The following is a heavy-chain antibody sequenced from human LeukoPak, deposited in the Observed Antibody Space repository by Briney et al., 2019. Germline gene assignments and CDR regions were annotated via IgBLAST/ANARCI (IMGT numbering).Heavy chain of an antibody. CDR2: IKQDGTKT. J-gene: IGHJ3*02. CDR3: ANDVSQTGAFNI. Sequence: GGSLRLSCAGSGFTFSSYWMNWVRQAPGKGLEWVANIKQDGTKTHYVDSVKGRFTISRDNARSSLYLQMNSPRVEDTAVYYCANDVSQTGAFNIWGQGTMVTVSS. D-gene: IGHD7-27*01. V-gene: IGHV3-7*01. CDR1: GFTFSSYW.